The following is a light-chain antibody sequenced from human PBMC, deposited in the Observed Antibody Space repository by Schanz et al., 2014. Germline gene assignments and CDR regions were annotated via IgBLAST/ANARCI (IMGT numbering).Light chain of an antibody. CDR2: GAX. CDR1: QSVSTXX. CDR3: QQYGTSPFT. J-gene: IGKJ3*01. Sequence: TQSPATLSXXPGERXTLSCRXSQSVSTXXXXYQQKPGQAPRLLIYGAXXXATGIPDRFSGSGSGTDFTLTISRLEPXXXXXXYCQQYGTSPFTFGPXXKVDIK. V-gene: IGKV3-20*01.